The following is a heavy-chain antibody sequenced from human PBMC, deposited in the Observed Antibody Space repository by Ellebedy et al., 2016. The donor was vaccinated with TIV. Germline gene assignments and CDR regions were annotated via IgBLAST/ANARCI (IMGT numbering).Heavy chain of an antibody. CDR2: TPPISDTA. Sequence: AASVKVSCKASGGTFSTYAITWVRQAPGQGLEWLGGTPPISDTAIYAQKFQGRVTITADASTATAYMELHSLRSEDTAVYFCARVLDGYSHARPQDVWGQGTTVTVSS. D-gene: IGHD5-24*01. CDR3: ARVLDGYSHARPQDV. CDR1: GGTFSTYA. V-gene: IGHV1-69*13. J-gene: IGHJ6*02.